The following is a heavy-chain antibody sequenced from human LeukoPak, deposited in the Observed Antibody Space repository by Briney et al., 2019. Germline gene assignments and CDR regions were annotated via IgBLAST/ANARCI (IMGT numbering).Heavy chain of an antibody. CDR1: GVSFSGYY. V-gene: IGHV4-34*01. CDR2: INHNGST. CDR3: ARRPWQQLVRYYYYYYMDV. J-gene: IGHJ6*03. D-gene: IGHD6-13*01. Sequence: PSETLSLTCAVYGVSFSGYYWSWIRQPPGKGLEWIGEINHNGSTNYNPSLKSRVTISVDTSKNQFSLKLSSVTAADTAVYYCARRPWQQLVRYYYYYYMDVWGKGTTVTISS.